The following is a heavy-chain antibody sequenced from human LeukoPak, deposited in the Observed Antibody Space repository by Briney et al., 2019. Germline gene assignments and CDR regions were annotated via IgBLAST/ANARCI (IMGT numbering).Heavy chain of an antibody. D-gene: IGHD4-17*01. Sequence: ASVKVSCKASGYTFTSYYMHWVRQAPGQGLEWMGIINPSGGSTSYAQKFQGRVTMTRDTSTSTVYMELSSLRSEDTAMYYCARDPTYGDYGGFFDYWGQGTLVTVSS. V-gene: IGHV1-46*01. J-gene: IGHJ4*02. CDR2: INPSGGST. CDR1: GYTFTSYY. CDR3: ARDPTYGDYGGFFDY.